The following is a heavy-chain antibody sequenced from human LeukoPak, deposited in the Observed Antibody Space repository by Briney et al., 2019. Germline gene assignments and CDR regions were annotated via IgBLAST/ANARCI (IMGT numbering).Heavy chain of an antibody. CDR2: IWYDGSNK. CDR3: AVHCSSSSCPPDY. D-gene: IGHD2-2*01. V-gene: IGHV3-33*01. CDR1: GFTFSNYG. J-gene: IGHJ4*02. Sequence: GGSLRLSCAASGFTFSNYGMHWVRQAPGKGLEWVAVIWYDGSNKYYADSVKGRFTISRDNSKNTLYLQMNSLRAEDTAVYYCAVHCSSSSCPPDYWGQRTLVTVSS.